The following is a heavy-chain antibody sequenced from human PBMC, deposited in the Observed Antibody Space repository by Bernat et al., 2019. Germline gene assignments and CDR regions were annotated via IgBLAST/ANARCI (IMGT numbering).Heavy chain of an antibody. D-gene: IGHD4-17*01. CDR3: ARGGPYGESAD. CDR2: VYYNGNI. Sequence: QVQLQESGPGLVKPSQTLSLTCTVSGDSMSSGDFYWNWIRQHPEKGLEWIGFVYYNGNIYYSPSLKGRVRLSIDTSQNQFSVTLYSVTAADTAVYYCARGGPYGESADWGQGTLVTVSS. J-gene: IGHJ4*02. V-gene: IGHV4-31*02. CDR1: GDSMSSGDFY.